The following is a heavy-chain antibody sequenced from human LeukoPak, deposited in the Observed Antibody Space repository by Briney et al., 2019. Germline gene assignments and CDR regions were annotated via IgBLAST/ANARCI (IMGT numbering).Heavy chain of an antibody. Sequence: MTSETLSLTCAVYGGSFSGYYWSWIRQPPVKGLEWIGEINHSGSTNYNPSLKSRVTISVDTSKNQFSLKLSSVTAADTAVYYCARWDSSSWYFDYWGQGTLVTVSS. CDR1: GGSFSGYY. CDR3: ARWDSSSWYFDY. V-gene: IGHV4-34*01. CDR2: INHSGST. J-gene: IGHJ4*02. D-gene: IGHD6-13*01.